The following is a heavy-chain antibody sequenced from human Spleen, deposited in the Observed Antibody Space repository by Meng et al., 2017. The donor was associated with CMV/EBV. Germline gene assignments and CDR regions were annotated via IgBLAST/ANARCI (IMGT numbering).Heavy chain of an antibody. Sequence: GESLKISCAASGFIFSSYNMNWVRQAPGKGLEWVSSISSSSSYIYYADSVKGRFTISRDNAKNSLYLQMNSLRAEDTAVYYCARPQDIVVVPVAIPGYSYGLDVWGQGTTVTVSS. CDR1: GFIFSSYN. J-gene: IGHJ6*02. V-gene: IGHV3-21*01. CDR3: ARPQDIVVVPVAIPGYSYGLDV. CDR2: ISSSSSYI. D-gene: IGHD2-2*02.